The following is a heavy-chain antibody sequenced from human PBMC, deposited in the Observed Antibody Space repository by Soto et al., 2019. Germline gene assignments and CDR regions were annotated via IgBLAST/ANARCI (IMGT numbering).Heavy chain of an antibody. D-gene: IGHD2-2*01. CDR2: IWNDGSNT. J-gene: IGHJ4*02. Sequence: GGSLRLSCAASGFIFSNYGMNWVRQAPGKGLEWVAVIWNDGSNTDYADSVKGRFTISRDNSKNTLYLQMNSLRAEDTAVYYCAREGYCSLTTCYGFDYWGQGTLVTVSS. V-gene: IGHV3-33*01. CDR1: GFIFSNYG. CDR3: AREGYCSLTTCYGFDY.